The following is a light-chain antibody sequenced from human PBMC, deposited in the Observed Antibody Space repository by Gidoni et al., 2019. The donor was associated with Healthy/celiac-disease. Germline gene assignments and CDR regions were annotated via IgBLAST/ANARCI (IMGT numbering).Light chain of an antibody. V-gene: IGKV1-39*01. CDR3: QQSYSTPET. CDR2: AAS. J-gene: IGKJ5*01. CDR1: QSISSY. Sequence: ITCRASQSISSYLNWYQQKPGKAPKLLIYAASSLQSGVPSRFSGSGSGTDFTLTISSLQPEDFATYYCQQSYSTPETFGQETRLEIK.